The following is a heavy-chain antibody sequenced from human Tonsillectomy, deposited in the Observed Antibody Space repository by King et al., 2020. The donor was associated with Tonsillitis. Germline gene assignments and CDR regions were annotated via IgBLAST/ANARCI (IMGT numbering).Heavy chain of an antibody. CDR2: ISCSGGST. D-gene: IGHD6-13*01. J-gene: IGHJ6*02. V-gene: IGHV3-23*04. CDR3: AKAAGKQLAPWYYYGMDV. CDR1: GFTFSSYA. Sequence: DVQLVESGGGLVQPGGSLRLSCAASGFTFSSYAMSWVRQAPGKGLEWVSAISCSGGSTYYADSVKGRFTISRDNSKNTLYLQMNSLRAEDTAVYYCAKAAGKQLAPWYYYGMDVWGQGTTVTVSS.